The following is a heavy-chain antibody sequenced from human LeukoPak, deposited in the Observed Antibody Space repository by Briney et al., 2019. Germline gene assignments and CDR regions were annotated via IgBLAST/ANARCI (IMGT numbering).Heavy chain of an antibody. V-gene: IGHV4-59*01. CDR2: IYYTGST. D-gene: IGHD5-18*01. Sequence: SETLSLTCTVSGGSITNYYWTWIRQPPGKGLEWIGYIYYTGSTNYNPSLKSRVTMSVDTYKNQFSRKLSSVTAADTAVYYCAREIGYSYHIWGQGTLVTVSS. CDR1: GGSITNYY. J-gene: IGHJ4*02. CDR3: AREIGYSYHI.